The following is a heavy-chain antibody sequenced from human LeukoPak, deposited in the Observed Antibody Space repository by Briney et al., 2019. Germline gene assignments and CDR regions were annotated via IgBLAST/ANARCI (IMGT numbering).Heavy chain of an antibody. CDR2: IYYSGNT. Sequence: SETLSLTCSVSGGFISSGDYYWNWIRQPPGKGLEWVGTIYYSGNTYYSPSLKSRVTISVDTSKNQFSLKLSSVTAADTAVYYCASLGPYCSSTSCPQDWFDPWGQGTLVTVSS. D-gene: IGHD2-2*01. CDR1: GGFISSGDYY. J-gene: IGHJ5*02. V-gene: IGHV4-30-4*02. CDR3: ASLGPYCSSTSCPQDWFDP.